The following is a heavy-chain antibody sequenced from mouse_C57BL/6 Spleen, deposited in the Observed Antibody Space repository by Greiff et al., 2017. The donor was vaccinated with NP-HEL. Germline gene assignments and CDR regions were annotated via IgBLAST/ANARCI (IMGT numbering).Heavy chain of an antibody. D-gene: IGHD2-5*01. CDR3: ARKTYYSNYHYYAMDY. V-gene: IGHV1-69*01. CDR2: IDPSDSYT. Sequence: VQLQQSGAELVMPGASVKLSCKASGYTFTSYWMHWVKQRPGQGLEWIGEIDPSDSYTNYNQKFKGKSTLTVDKSSSTAYMQRSSLTSEDSSVYYCARKTYYSNYHYYAMDYWGQGTSVTVSS. CDR1: GYTFTSYW. J-gene: IGHJ4*01.